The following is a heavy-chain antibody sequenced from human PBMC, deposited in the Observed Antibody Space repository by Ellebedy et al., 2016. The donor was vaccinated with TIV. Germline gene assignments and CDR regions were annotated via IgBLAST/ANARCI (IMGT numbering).Heavy chain of an antibody. D-gene: IGHD4-23*01. CDR3: ASPSDDYGGNFYFDC. J-gene: IGHJ4*02. CDR2: IIPLYGTP. Sequence: SVKVSCXASGGTFGTNGINWVRQAPGQGLEWMAGIIPLYGTPNFAQKFQGRVTITAEESTSTAYMELKSLRSDDTAVYYCASPSDDYGGNFYFDCWGQGTLVSVSS. V-gene: IGHV1-69*13. CDR1: GGTFGTNG.